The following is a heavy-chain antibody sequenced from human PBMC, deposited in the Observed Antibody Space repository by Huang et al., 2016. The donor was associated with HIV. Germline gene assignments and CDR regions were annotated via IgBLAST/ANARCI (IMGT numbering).Heavy chain of an antibody. CDR3: ARGGATVLTGFDY. J-gene: IGHJ4*02. D-gene: IGHD4-17*01. V-gene: IGHV3-64*02. CDR1: GFTFNNHA. Sequence: EVELAESGENLVQPGGSLRLSCAASGFTFNNHAMHWVRQAPGEGREYVSNISSKGESTHYAESVKGIFTISRDNSRNTLYLHMGSLTADDVGIYYCARGGATVLTGFDYWGQGIPVIVSS. CDR2: ISSKGEST.